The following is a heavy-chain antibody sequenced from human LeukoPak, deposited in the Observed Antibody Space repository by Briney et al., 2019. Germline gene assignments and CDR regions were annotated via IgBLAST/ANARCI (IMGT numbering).Heavy chain of an antibody. CDR1: GFTVSNNY. CDR3: ARDPPAVRTNTYA. D-gene: IGHD1-7*01. CDR2: IYSGGDT. J-gene: IGHJ5*02. Sequence: GGSLRLSCAASGFTVSNNYMNWVRQAPGKGLEWVSLIYSGGDTYYADSVKGRFTISRDHSKNTLYLQMNSLRVEDTAVYYCARDPPAVRTNTYAWGQGTLVTVSS. V-gene: IGHV3-66*01.